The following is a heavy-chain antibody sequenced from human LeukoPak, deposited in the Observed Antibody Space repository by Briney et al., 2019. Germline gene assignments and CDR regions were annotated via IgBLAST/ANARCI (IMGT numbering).Heavy chain of an antibody. CDR3: ARLVIAAAGTLYFDY. CDR2: IYYSGST. J-gene: IGHJ4*02. Sequence: SETLSFTCTVSGGSISSYYWSWIRQPPGKGLEWIGYIYYSGSTNYNPSLKSRVTISVDTSKNQFSLKLSSVTAADTAVYYCARLVIAAAGTLYFDYWGQGTLVTVSS. CDR1: GGSISSYY. D-gene: IGHD6-13*01. V-gene: IGHV4-59*08.